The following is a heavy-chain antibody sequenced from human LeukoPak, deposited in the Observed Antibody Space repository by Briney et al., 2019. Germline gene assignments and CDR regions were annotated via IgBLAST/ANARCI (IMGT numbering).Heavy chain of an antibody. J-gene: IGHJ1*01. CDR1: GFTFSSYG. CDR2: IRYDGSNK. V-gene: IGHV3-30*02. Sequence: GGSLRLSCAASGFTFSSYGMHWVRQAPGKGLEWVAFIRYDGSNKYYADSVEGRFTISRDNSKNTLYLQMNSLRAEDTAVYYCAKDSMLSPTPEYFQHWGQGTLVTVSS. CDR3: AKDSMLSPTPEYFQH. D-gene: IGHD2-8*01.